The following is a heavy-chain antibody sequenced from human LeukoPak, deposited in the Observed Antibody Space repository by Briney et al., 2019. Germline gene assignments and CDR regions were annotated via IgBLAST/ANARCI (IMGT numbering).Heavy chain of an antibody. D-gene: IGHD6-19*01. CDR1: GGSISSSNYY. CDR3: ALSSGWYKLDY. J-gene: IGHJ4*02. CDR2: IYSSGST. Sequence: SETLSLTCSVSGGSISSSNYYWDWIRQSPGKGLEWIGSIYSSGSTYYNPSLKSRVTLSVDTSNNLFSLRLNSVTAADTAVYHCALSSGWYKLDYWGQGTLVTVSS. V-gene: IGHV4-39*07.